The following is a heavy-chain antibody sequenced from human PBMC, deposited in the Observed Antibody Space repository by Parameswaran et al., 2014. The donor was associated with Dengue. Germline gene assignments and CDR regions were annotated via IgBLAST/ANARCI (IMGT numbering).Heavy chain of an antibody. Sequence: WIRQPPGKGLEWVSAISGSGGSTYYADSVKGRFTISRDNSKNTLYLQMNSLRAEDTAVYYCAKERGYSYGPYYYYYGMDVWGQGTTVTVSS. V-gene: IGHV3-23*01. J-gene: IGHJ6*02. CDR3: AKERGYSYGPYYYYYGMDV. D-gene: IGHD5-18*01. CDR2: ISGSGGST.